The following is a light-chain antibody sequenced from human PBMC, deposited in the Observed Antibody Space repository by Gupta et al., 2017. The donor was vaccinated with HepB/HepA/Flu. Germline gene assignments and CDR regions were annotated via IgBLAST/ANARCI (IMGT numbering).Light chain of an antibody. CDR2: DNK. J-gene: IGLJ3*02. Sequence: VFTQPPSVSGDPGQKVTISCTGSSSNIGAIYDVHWYPQLPATDTKCLSDDNKNRPSGVPERFSAYNAGTSATRTTTGLQAEEEADEYCQDSDSMSGSWVFGGGTRLTVL. CDR3: QDSDSMSGSWV. CDR1: SSNIGAIYD. V-gene: IGLV1-40*01.